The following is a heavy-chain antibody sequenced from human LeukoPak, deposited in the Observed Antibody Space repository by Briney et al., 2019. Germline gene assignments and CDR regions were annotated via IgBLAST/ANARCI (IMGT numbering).Heavy chain of an antibody. CDR3: ATWDDYGDYVAFEY. CDR1: GFTFSSYT. D-gene: IGHD4-17*01. J-gene: IGHJ4*02. Sequence: PGGSLRLSCAGSGFTFSSYTMNWVRQAPGKGLEWVSSISSSATYIYYADSVRGRFTISRDDAKNSLLLHMNSLRAEDTAVYYCATWDDYGDYVAFEYWGQGTLVTVSS. CDR2: ISSSATYI. V-gene: IGHV3-21*01.